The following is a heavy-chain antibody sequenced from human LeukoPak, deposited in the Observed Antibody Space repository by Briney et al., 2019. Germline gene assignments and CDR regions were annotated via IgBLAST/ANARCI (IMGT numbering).Heavy chain of an antibody. Sequence: ASVKVSCKASGYTFTGYYMHWVRQAPGQGLEWMGWINPNSGGTNYAQKLQSRVTMTTDTSTSTAYMELRSLRSDDTAVYYCARVLALAAAGRFDPWGQGTLVTVSS. V-gene: IGHV1-2*02. CDR1: GYTFTGYY. CDR2: INPNSGGT. CDR3: ARVLALAAAGRFDP. J-gene: IGHJ5*02. D-gene: IGHD6-13*01.